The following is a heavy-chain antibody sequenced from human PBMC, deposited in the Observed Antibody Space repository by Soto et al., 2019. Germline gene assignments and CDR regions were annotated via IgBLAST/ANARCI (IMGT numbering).Heavy chain of an antibody. CDR3: AKDIIVAGGLEESAFDI. D-gene: IGHD5-12*01. CDR2: ISWNSGSI. Sequence: GGSLRLSCAASGFTFDDYAMHWVRQAPGKGLEWVSGISWNSGSIGYADSVKGRFTISRDNAKNSLYLQMNSLRAEDTALYYCAKDIIVAGGLEESAFDIWGQGTMVTVSS. CDR1: GFTFDDYA. J-gene: IGHJ3*02. V-gene: IGHV3-9*01.